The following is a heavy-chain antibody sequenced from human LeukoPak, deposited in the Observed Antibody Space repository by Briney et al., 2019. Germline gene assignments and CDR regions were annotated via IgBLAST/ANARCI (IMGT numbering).Heavy chain of an antibody. J-gene: IGHJ6*03. CDR2: TYYRSKWYN. CDR1: GDSVSSNSAA. CDR3: ARSGIAARPVKRYYYYYMDV. V-gene: IGHV6-1*01. Sequence: SQTLSLTCAISGDSVSSNSAAWNWIRQSPSRGLEWLGRTYYRSKWYNDYAVSVKSRITINPDTSKNQFSLQLNSVTPEDTAVYYCARSGIAARPVKRYYYYYMDVWGKGTTVTVSS. D-gene: IGHD6-6*01.